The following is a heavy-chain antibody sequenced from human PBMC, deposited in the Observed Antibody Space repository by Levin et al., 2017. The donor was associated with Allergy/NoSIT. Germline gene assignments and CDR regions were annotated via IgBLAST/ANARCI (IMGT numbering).Heavy chain of an antibody. CDR3: ARDQGYCTNTRCFPGYGLDV. V-gene: IGHV4-59*01. CDR1: GDSISTYY. J-gene: IGHJ6*02. CDR2: ISYSGST. Sequence: SETLSLTCTVSGDSISTYYWNWIRQPPGRGLEWIGYISYSGSTNYIPSLTGRVTISIDTAKNQVSLKVRSVTAADTAVYYCARDQGYCTNTRCFPGYGLDVWGQGTTVTVSS. D-gene: IGHD2-8*01.